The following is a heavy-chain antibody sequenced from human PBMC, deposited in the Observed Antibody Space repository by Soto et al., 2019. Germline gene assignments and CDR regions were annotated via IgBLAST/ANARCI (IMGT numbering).Heavy chain of an antibody. CDR3: ARQDYGDYNWFDP. J-gene: IGHJ5*02. CDR2: IYYSGST. D-gene: IGHD4-17*01. CDR1: GGSISSSSYY. V-gene: IGHV4-39*01. Sequence: ETLSLTCTVSGGSISSSSYYWGWIRQPPGKGLEWIGSIYYSGSTYYNPSLKSRVTISVDTSKNQFSLKLSSVTAADTAVYYCARQDYGDYNWFDPWGQGTLVTVSS.